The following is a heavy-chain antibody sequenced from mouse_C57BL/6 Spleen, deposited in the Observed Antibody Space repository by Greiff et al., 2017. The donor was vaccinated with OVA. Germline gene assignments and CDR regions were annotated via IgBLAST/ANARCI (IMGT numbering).Heavy chain of an antibody. V-gene: IGHV1-54*01. CDR2: INPGSGGT. D-gene: IGHD1-1*01. Sequence: QVQLKQSGAELVRPGTSVKVSCKASGYAFTNYLIEWVKQRPGQGLEWIGVINPGSGGTNYNEKFKGKATLTADKSSSTAYMQLSSLTSEDSAVYFWDRSGGSSYPDAMDYWGKGTSVTVSS. J-gene: IGHJ4*01. CDR1: GYAFTNYL. CDR3: DRSGGSSYPDAMDY.